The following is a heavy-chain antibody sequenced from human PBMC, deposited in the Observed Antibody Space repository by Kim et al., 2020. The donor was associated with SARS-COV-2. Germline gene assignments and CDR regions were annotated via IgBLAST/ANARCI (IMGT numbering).Heavy chain of an antibody. D-gene: IGHD6-19*01. Sequence: GGSLRLSCAASGFAVSGAYMAWVRLPLGKGLEWVSIIYGGGSTYYADSVKGRFAISRDHDKNTIFLQMTGLRVEDSAVYYCARDHRQQWPHEYHYYGMDVWGQGTTVTVSS. CDR2: IYGGGST. V-gene: IGHV3-53*01. CDR3: ARDHRQQWPHEYHYYGMDV. CDR1: GFAVSGAY. J-gene: IGHJ6*02.